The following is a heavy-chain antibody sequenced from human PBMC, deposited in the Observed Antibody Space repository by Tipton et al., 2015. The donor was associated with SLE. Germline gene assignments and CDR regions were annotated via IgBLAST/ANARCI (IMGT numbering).Heavy chain of an antibody. CDR2: IYTSGST. J-gene: IGHJ4*02. CDR3: ASGRVLEWLSFDY. V-gene: IGHV4-4*09. D-gene: IGHD3-3*01. CDR1: GGSISSYY. Sequence: LRLSCTVSGGSISSYYWSWIRQPPGKGLEWIGYIYTSGSTNYNPSLKSRVTISVDTSKNQFSLKLSSVTAADTAVYYCASGRVLEWLSFDYWGQGTLVTVSS.